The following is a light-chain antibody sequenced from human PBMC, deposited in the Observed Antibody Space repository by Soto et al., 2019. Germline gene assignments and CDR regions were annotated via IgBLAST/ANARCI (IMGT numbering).Light chain of an antibody. Sequence: QSALTQPPSASGSPGQSVTISCTGTKXDIGVYDFVSWYQHHPGKAPRLIIYEVVQRPSGVPDRFSGSKSGNTASLTVSGLQAADEADYLCKSYAGSNTYVFGSGTKVTVL. CDR2: EVV. CDR3: KSYAGSNTYV. CDR1: KXDIGVYDF. J-gene: IGLJ1*01. V-gene: IGLV2-8*01.